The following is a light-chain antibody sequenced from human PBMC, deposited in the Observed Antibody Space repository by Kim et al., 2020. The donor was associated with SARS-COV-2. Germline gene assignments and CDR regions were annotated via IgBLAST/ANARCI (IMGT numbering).Light chain of an antibody. Sequence: PGKTARITCGGNNIGSKSVHWYQQKPGQAPVLVIYYDSDRPSGIPERFSGSNSGNTATLTISRVEAGDEADYYCQVWDSSSDHVVFCGGTQLTVL. CDR1: NIGSKS. V-gene: IGLV3-21*04. J-gene: IGLJ2*01. CDR3: QVWDSSSDHVV. CDR2: YDS.